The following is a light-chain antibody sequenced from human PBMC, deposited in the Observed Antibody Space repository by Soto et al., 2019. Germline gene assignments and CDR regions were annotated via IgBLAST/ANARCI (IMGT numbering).Light chain of an antibody. CDR1: QSISSF. CDR2: KAS. CDR3: QQDNSYPWT. J-gene: IGKJ1*01. V-gene: IGKV1-5*03. Sequence: DIPMTQSPSTLSASVGDRVTVTCRASQSISSFLAWYPQKPGKAPKPLMYKASSLKSGVPSRFSGSGSGTECTRTITSLQPDDFATYYCQQDNSYPWTFGQGTKVEIK.